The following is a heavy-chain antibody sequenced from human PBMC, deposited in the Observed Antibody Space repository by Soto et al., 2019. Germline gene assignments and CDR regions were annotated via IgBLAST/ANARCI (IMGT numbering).Heavy chain of an antibody. CDR2: ILPVFGTA. D-gene: IGHD4-17*01. CDR1: GGTFSTSS. Sequence: QVHLVQSGAEVKKPGSSVKVSCKASGGTFSTSSINWLRQAPGQRPEWMGNILPVFGTADYAQKFRDRVTITADKSTNTAYMELRSLFSEAADVYYCARGHEYGRNSDAIDIWGQGTVVTVSS. CDR3: ARGHEYGRNSDAIDI. J-gene: IGHJ3*02. V-gene: IGHV1-69*14.